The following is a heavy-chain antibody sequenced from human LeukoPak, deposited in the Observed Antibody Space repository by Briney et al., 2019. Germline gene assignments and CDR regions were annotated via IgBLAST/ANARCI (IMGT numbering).Heavy chain of an antibody. V-gene: IGHV3-30*04. CDR1: GFTFSNYA. CDR2: ISYDGGNE. Sequence: PGRSLRLSCAASGFTFSNYAMHWVRQAPGKGLEWVAVISYDGGNEYDADSVKGRFTISRDNSKNTLYLQMNSLRAEDTAVYYCARDNNCDYWGQGTLVTVSS. J-gene: IGHJ4*02. D-gene: IGHD2/OR15-2a*01. CDR3: ARDNNCDY.